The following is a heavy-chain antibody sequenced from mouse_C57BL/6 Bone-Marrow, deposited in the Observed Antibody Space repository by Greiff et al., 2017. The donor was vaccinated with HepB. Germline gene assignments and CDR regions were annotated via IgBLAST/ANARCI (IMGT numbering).Heavy chain of an antibody. V-gene: IGHV14-4*01. Sequence: EVQLQQSGAELVRPGASVKLSCTASGFNIKDDYMHWVKQRPEQGLEWIGWIDPENGDTEYASKFQGKATITADTSSNTAYLPLSSLTSEDTAVYYCTTGCYYGSGPSYWGQGTTLTVSS. J-gene: IGHJ2*01. CDR3: TTGCYYGSGPSY. D-gene: IGHD1-1*01. CDR2: IDPENGDT. CDR1: GFNIKDDY.